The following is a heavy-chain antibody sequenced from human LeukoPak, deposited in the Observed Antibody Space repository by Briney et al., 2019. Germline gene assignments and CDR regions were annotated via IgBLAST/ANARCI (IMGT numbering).Heavy chain of an antibody. D-gene: IGHD2-15*01. V-gene: IGHV3-74*01. CDR2: TNPDGSYT. CDR3: AMDHTGRDDC. CDR1: GFTISSYW. J-gene: IGHJ4*02. Sequence: PGGSLRLSCAASGFTISSYWMHWVRQAPGKGLVWVARTNPDGSYTSYADSVKGRFTVSRDNAKNTLYLQMHSLRAEDTAVYHCAMDHTGRDDCWGQGILVTVSS.